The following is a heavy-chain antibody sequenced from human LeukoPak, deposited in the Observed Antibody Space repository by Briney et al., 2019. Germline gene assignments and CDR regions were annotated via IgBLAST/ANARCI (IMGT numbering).Heavy chain of an antibody. CDR1: GGSFSGYY. J-gene: IGHJ4*02. CDR2: INHSGST. V-gene: IGHV4-34*01. CDR3: AKEDCSGGRCYSLHY. Sequence: KPSETLSLTCAVYGGSFSGYYWSWIRQPPGKGLEWIGEINHSGSTNYNPSLKSRVTISVDTSKNQFSLKLSSVTAEDAAVYYCAKEDCSGGRCYSLHYWGQGTLVTVSS. D-gene: IGHD2-15*01.